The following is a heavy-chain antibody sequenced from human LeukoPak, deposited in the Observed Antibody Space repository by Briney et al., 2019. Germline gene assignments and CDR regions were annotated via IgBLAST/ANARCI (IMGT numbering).Heavy chain of an antibody. CDR2: ISSSSLYI. D-gene: IGHD1-26*01. V-gene: IGHV3-21*01. Sequence: GGSLRLSCAASGFTFSSYSMNWVRQAPGKGLEWVSSISSSSLYIYYADSVKGRFTISRDNAKNSLYLQMNSLRAEDTAVYYCASEHSGNYYRPFDYWGQGTLVTVSS. CDR3: ASEHSGNYYRPFDY. J-gene: IGHJ4*02. CDR1: GFTFSSYS.